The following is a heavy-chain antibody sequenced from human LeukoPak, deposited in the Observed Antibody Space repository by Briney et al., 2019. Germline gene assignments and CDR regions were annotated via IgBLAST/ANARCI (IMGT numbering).Heavy chain of an antibody. D-gene: IGHD3-22*01. J-gene: IGHJ4*02. CDR2: IYYSGST. CDR3: ARDRIDYDSSGYYYLFSDY. CDR1: GGSISSGDYY. Sequence: PSQTLSLTCTVSGGSISSGDYYWSWIRQPPGKGLEWIGYIYYSGSTYYNPSLKSRVTISVDTSKNQFSLKLSSVTAADTAVYYCARDRIDYDSSGYYYLFSDYWGQGTLVTVSS. V-gene: IGHV4-30-4*08.